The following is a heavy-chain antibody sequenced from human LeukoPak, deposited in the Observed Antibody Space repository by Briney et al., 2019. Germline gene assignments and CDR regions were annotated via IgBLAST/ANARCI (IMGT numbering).Heavy chain of an antibody. D-gene: IGHD3-22*01. Sequence: ASVKVSCKASGYTFTGYYMHWVRQAPGQGLEWMGWINPNSGGTKYAQNFQGRVTMTRDTSISTAYMELSSLRSDDTAVYYCARAPRGYYYDSSGRPLLAWFDPWGQGTLVTVSS. CDR1: GYTFTGYY. CDR2: INPNSGGT. CDR3: ARAPRGYYYDSSGRPLLAWFDP. J-gene: IGHJ5*02. V-gene: IGHV1-2*02.